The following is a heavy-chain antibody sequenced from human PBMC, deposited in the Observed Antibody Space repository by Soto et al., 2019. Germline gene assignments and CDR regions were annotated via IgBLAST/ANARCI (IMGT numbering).Heavy chain of an antibody. D-gene: IGHD3-16*01. CDR2: ISAGGYST. V-gene: IGHV3-23*01. CDR3: AKMGRDAYKPIDS. J-gene: IGHJ4*02. CDR1: GFTFSNSA. Sequence: AESLTLTCAASGFTFSNSAMGWVRQAPGKGLEWVSSISAGGYSTYYADSVKGRFTLSRDTSKNTLYLQTNSLRAEDTAMYYFAKMGRDAYKPIDSWGQGTLVTVSS.